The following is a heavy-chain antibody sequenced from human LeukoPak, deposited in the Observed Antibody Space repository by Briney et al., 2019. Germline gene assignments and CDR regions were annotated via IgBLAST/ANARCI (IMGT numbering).Heavy chain of an antibody. J-gene: IGHJ4*02. D-gene: IGHD1-26*01. CDR2: MNPNSGNT. CDR3: ARYGEVGATVDY. CDR1: GYTFTSYD. Sequence: ASVKVSCKASGYTFTSYDINWVRQATGQGLEWMGWMNPNSGNTGYAQKFQGRVTMTRNTSISTAYMELSSLRSEDTAVYYCARYGEVGATVDYWGQGTLVTVSS. V-gene: IGHV1-8*01.